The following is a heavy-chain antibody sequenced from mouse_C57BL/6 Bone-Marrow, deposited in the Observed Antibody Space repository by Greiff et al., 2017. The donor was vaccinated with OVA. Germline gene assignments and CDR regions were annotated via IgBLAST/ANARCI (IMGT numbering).Heavy chain of an antibody. Sequence: EVMLVESGEGLVKPGGSLKLSCAASGFTFSSYAMSWVRQTPEKRLEWVAYISSGGDYIYYADTVKGRFTISRDNARNTLYLQMSSLKSEDTAMYYCTREGSNYENYAMDYWGQGTSVTVSS. D-gene: IGHD2-5*01. CDR1: GFTFSSYA. V-gene: IGHV5-9-1*02. CDR3: TREGSNYENYAMDY. J-gene: IGHJ4*01. CDR2: ISSGGDYI.